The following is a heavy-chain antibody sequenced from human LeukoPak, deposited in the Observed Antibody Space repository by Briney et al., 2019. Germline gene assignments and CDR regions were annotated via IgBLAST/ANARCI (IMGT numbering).Heavy chain of an antibody. Sequence: PSETLSLTCTVSGGSISSGDYYWSWIRQPPGKGLEWSGYIYYSGSTYYNPSLKSRVTISVDTSKNQFSLKLSSVTAADTAVYYCARAGIRVVPAAMSLPGRYYYYGMDVWGQGTMVTVSS. D-gene: IGHD2-2*01. V-gene: IGHV4-30-4*01. J-gene: IGHJ6*02. CDR1: GGSISSGDYY. CDR3: ARAGIRVVPAAMSLPGRYYYYGMDV. CDR2: IYYSGST.